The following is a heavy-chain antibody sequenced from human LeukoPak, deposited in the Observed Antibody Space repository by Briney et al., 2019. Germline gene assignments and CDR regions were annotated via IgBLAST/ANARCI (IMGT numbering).Heavy chain of an antibody. J-gene: IGHJ4*02. Sequence: PGGALMLCCATSGFTFSSYRMTWVRQAPGKGLEWVSSISSSSSYIYYADSVKGRFTISRDNAKNSLYLQMNSLRAEDTAVYYCATPGDILTGYFDYWGQGTLVTVSS. V-gene: IGHV3-21*01. D-gene: IGHD3-9*01. CDR2: ISSSSSYI. CDR1: GFTFSSYR. CDR3: ATPGDILTGYFDY.